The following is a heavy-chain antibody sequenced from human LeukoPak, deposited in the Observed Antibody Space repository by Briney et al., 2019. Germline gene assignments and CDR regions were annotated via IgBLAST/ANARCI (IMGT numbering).Heavy chain of an antibody. D-gene: IGHD1-26*01. CDR1: GFTFSSYW. J-gene: IGHJ3*02. V-gene: IGHV3-7*01. CDR2: IKQDGSEK. CDR3: ARGGSYYFSAFDI. Sequence: GGSLRLSCAASGFTFSSYWMSWVRQAPGKGLEWVANIKQDGSEKYYVDSVKGRFTISRDNAKNSLYLQMNSLRAEDTAVYYCARGGSYYFSAFDIWGQGTMVTVSS.